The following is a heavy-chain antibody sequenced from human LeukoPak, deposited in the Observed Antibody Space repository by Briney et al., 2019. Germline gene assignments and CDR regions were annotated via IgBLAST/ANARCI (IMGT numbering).Heavy chain of an antibody. Sequence: GGSLRLSCAASGFTFSSYAMSWVRQAPGKGLEWVSIISGYAGNTYYADSVKGRFTISRDNSKNTLYLQMNSLRAEDTAVYYCAKLHIWFGDMGYFDYWGQGTLVTVSS. V-gene: IGHV3-23*01. CDR2: ISGYAGNT. CDR1: GFTFSSYA. D-gene: IGHD3-10*01. CDR3: AKLHIWFGDMGYFDY. J-gene: IGHJ4*02.